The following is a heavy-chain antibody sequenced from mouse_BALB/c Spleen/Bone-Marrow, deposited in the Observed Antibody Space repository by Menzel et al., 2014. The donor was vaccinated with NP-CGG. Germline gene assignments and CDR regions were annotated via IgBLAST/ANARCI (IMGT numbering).Heavy chain of an antibody. V-gene: IGHV1-37*01. CDR3: GRYGYDAMDF. CDR2: IHPYNGDT. J-gene: IGHJ4*01. CDR1: GSSFTDYF. D-gene: IGHD1-1*02. Sequence: EVQLQQSGPELVKPGASVKLSCGASGSSFTDYFINWVKQSHGKSLEWIGRIHPYNGDTFYNQKFKVKATLTVDKSSNTARMELLSLTSEDSAVYYCGRYGYDAMDFWGQGTSVTVSS.